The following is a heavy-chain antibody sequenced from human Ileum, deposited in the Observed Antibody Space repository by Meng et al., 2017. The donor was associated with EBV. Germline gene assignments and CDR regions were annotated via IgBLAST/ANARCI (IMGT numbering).Heavy chain of an antibody. CDR2: IYYNTNT. V-gene: IGHV4-4*02. J-gene: IGHJ5*02. D-gene: IGHD2-8*01. CDR1: GASIISNYW. Sequence: GQLQESSPGLGKPSGTLSLTCAVSGASIISNYWWSWVRQPPGKGLEWIGEIYYNTNTNYNPSLKGRVTMSVDTSQNQFSLTLSSVTAADTAVYFCARKFSVVGSTDGWFDPWGQGTLVTVSS. CDR3: ARKFSVVGSTDGWFDP.